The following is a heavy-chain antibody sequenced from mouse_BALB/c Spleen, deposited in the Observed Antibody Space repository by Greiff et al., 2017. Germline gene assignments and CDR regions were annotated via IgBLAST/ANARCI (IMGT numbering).Heavy chain of an antibody. Sequence: QVQLQQSGPGLVAPSRSLSITCTVSGFSLTSYGVHWVRQPPGKGLEWLGVIWAGGSTNYNSALMSRLSISKDNSKSQVFLKMNSLQTDDTAMYYCAREGGYDYDRFAYWGQGTLVTVSA. CDR3: AREGGYDYDRFAY. CDR2: IWAGGST. CDR1: GFSLTSYG. D-gene: IGHD2-4*01. V-gene: IGHV2-9*02. J-gene: IGHJ3*01.